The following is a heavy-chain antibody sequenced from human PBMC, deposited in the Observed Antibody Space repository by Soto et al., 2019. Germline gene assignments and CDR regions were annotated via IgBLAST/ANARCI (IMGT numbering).Heavy chain of an antibody. V-gene: IGHV4-39*02. D-gene: IGHD3-10*01. J-gene: IGHJ1*01. CDR1: GGSVNSENHY. Sequence: SETLSLTCTVSGGSVNSENHYWVWIRQPPGKGLEWISSIISTGRTYYNPSLRSRVTISVDTSKNRLSLILGSVTAADTAVYYCARSPGNYLYYFEHWGQGTLVTVSS. CDR2: IISTGRT. CDR3: ARSPGNYLYYFEH.